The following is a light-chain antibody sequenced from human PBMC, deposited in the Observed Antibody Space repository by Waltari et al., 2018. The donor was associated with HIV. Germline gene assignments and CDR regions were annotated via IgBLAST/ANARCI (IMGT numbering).Light chain of an antibody. CDR3: HQRSNWPIT. V-gene: IGKV3-11*01. CDR1: QSVSTY. J-gene: IGKJ5*01. Sequence: EIVLTHSPATLSLSPGERATLSCRASQSVSTYLAWYQQKPGQAPRLLLYGASSRAIGIPARFSGSGSGTDFTLTISSLEPGDFGVYYCHQRSNWPITFGQGTRLEIK. CDR2: GAS.